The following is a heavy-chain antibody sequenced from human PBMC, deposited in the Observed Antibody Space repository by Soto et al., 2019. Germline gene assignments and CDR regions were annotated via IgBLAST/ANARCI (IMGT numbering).Heavy chain of an antibody. J-gene: IGHJ4*02. Sequence: PGGSLRLSCAASGFPFTNAWMSWVRQAPGKGLEWVGRLKGKSDGETTDYAAPVKGRFTISREDSKNTLYLQMNSLLTEDTAVYYCTTNGVLGSSGYYYLFDYWGQGTLVTVSS. D-gene: IGHD3-22*01. CDR3: TTNGVLGSSGYYYLFDY. V-gene: IGHV3-15*01. CDR2: LKGKSDGETT. CDR1: GFPFTNAW.